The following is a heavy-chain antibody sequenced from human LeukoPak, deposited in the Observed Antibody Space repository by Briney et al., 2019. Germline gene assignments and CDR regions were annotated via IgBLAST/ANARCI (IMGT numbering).Heavy chain of an antibody. D-gene: IGHD6-13*01. V-gene: IGHV3-21*01. CDR2: ISSSSSYI. Sequence: GGSLRLSCAAFGFTFSSYSMNWVRQAPGKGLEWVSSISSSSSYIYYADSVKGRFTISRDNAKNSLYLQMNSLRAEDTAVYYCARVEAAAGYYYYYYMDVWGKGTTVTVSS. J-gene: IGHJ6*03. CDR1: GFTFSSYS. CDR3: ARVEAAAGYYYYYYMDV.